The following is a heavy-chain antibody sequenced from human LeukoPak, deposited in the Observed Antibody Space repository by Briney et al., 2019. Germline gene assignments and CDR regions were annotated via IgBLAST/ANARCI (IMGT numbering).Heavy chain of an antibody. V-gene: IGHV3-23*01. J-gene: IGHJ4*02. CDR3: ARPLGSGWFGPFDS. Sequence: PGGSLSLSCAASGFTFSAFAINWVRQAPGKALEWVSAVSGSGTNSYYADSVKGRFTISRDNAKNTLYLQMNSLRAEDTAVYYCARPLGSGWFGPFDSWGQGTLGTVSS. CDR2: VSGSGTNS. CDR1: GFTFSAFA. D-gene: IGHD6-19*01.